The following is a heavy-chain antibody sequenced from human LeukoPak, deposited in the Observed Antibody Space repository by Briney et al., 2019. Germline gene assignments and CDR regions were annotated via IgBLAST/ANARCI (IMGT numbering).Heavy chain of an antibody. Sequence: PGSSLRLSCAASGFTFSSYGMHWVRQAPGKGLEWVAFISYDGSNKYYADSVKGRFTISRDNSKNTLYLQMNNLRADDTAVYYCAKARYDGEVMIAATDYWGQGTLVTVSS. CDR2: ISYDGSNK. J-gene: IGHJ4*02. CDR3: AKARYDGEVMIAATDY. V-gene: IGHV3-30*18. CDR1: GFTFSSYG. D-gene: IGHD2-15*01.